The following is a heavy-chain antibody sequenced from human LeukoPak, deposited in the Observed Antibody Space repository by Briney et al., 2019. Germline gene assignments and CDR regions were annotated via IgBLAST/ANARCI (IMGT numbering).Heavy chain of an antibody. V-gene: IGHV4-38-2*01. CDR2: IYHSGST. J-gene: IGHJ4*02. D-gene: IGHD5-18*01. CDR1: GYSISSGYY. Sequence: SETLSLTCAVSGYSISSGYYWGWIRQPPGEGLEWIGSIYHSGSTYYNPSLKSRVTISVDTSKNQFSLKLSSVTAADTAVYYCARLYSYGYLDYWGQGTLVTVSS. CDR3: ARLYSYGYLDY.